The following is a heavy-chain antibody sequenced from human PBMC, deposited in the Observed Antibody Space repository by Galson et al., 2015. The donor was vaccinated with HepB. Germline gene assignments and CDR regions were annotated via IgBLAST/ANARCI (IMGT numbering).Heavy chain of an antibody. CDR1: GVTFSSNA. V-gene: IGHV3-23*01. CDR3: VKESVSRHSLTFDF. Sequence: SLRLSCAASGVTFSSNAMAWGRQAPGKGLEWVAAIGGRSDYTYYADSVKGRFTISRDNSKNTLYLQMNSLRGGDTAVYFRVKESVSRHSLTFDFSGPGALVTVS. CDR2: IGGRSDYT. J-gene: IGHJ4*02. D-gene: IGHD1-26*01.